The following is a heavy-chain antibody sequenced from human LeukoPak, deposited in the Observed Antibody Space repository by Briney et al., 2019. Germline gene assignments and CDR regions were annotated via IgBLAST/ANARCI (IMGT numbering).Heavy chain of an antibody. J-gene: IGHJ4*02. V-gene: IGHV4-4*07. D-gene: IGHD5-24*01. CDR2: IYTSGST. Sequence: SETLSLTCTVSGGSISSYYWSWIRQPAGKGLEWIGRIYTSGSTNYNPSLKSRVTMSVDTSKNQSSLKLSSVTAADTAVYYCARDQGKGGYNNAMYYFDYWAREPWSPSPQ. CDR3: ARDQGKGGYNNAMYYFDY. CDR1: GGSISSYY.